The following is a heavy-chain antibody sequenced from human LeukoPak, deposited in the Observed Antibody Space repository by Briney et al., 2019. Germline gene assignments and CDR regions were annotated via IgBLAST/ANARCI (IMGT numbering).Heavy chain of an antibody. J-gene: IGHJ4*02. CDR3: VRGRDGYSD. CDR2: IYYSGST. V-gene: IGHV4-39*07. D-gene: IGHD5-24*01. CDR1: GGSISSSSYY. Sequence: SETLSLTCTVSGGSISSSSYYWGWIRQPPGKGLEWIGSIYYSGSTYYNPSLKSRVTISVDTSKNQFSLKLSSVTAADTAMYYCVRGRDGYSDWGQGTLVTVSS.